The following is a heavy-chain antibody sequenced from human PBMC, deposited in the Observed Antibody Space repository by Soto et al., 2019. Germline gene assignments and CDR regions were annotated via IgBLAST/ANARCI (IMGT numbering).Heavy chain of an antibody. Sequence: GGSLRLSCAASGFTFSSYAMSWVRQAPGKGLEWVSAISGSGGSTYYADSVKGRFTISRDNSKNTLYLQMNSLRAEDTAVYYCARGNAPGAARSPFDYWGRGTLVTVSS. CDR1: GFTFSSYA. J-gene: IGHJ4*02. CDR3: ARGNAPGAARSPFDY. CDR2: ISGSGGST. V-gene: IGHV3-23*01. D-gene: IGHD2-15*01.